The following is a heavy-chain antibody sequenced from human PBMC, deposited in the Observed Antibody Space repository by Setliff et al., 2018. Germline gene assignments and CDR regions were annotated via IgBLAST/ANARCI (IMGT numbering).Heavy chain of an antibody. J-gene: IGHJ3*01. CDR2: INPISGGT. Sequence: ASVKVSCKSSGYIFAGYYIHWLRQTPGQGLEWMGWINPISGGTNYAQKFQGRVTLTRDASITTTYMELNSLRSDDTAVYYCTKDLNRWVGEFAIDVWGQGTMVTVSS. V-gene: IGHV1-2*02. CDR1: GYIFAGYY. CDR3: TKDLNRWVGEFAIDV. D-gene: IGHD3-10*01.